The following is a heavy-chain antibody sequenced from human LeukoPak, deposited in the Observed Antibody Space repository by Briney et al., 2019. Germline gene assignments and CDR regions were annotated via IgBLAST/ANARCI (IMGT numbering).Heavy chain of an antibody. Sequence: RGSLRLSCAASGFTFSSYGMHWVRQAPGKGLEWVAFIRYDGSNKYYADSVKGRFTISRDNSKNTLYVQMNSLRAEDTAVYYCAKEDSDYCSSTSCYTFDYWGQGTLVTVSS. CDR3: AKEDSDYCSSTSCYTFDY. V-gene: IGHV3-30*02. CDR1: GFTFSSYG. J-gene: IGHJ4*02. D-gene: IGHD2-2*02. CDR2: IRYDGSNK.